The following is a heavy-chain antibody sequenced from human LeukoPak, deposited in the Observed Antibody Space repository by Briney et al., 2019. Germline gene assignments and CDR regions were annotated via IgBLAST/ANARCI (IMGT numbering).Heavy chain of an antibody. CDR2: ISGSGGST. D-gene: IGHD3-22*01. Sequence: GGSLGLSCAASGFTFTNFGMSWVRQAPGKGLDWVSAISGSGGSTHYADSVTGRFTISRDNSKNTLYLQMNSLRAEDTAVYYCAKDRYYDNSANHYESESWGQGTLVTVSS. V-gene: IGHV3-23*01. CDR1: GFTFTNFG. CDR3: AKDRYYDNSANHYESES. J-gene: IGHJ5*02.